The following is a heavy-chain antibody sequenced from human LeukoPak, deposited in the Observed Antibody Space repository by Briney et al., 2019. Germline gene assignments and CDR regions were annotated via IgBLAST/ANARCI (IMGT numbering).Heavy chain of an antibody. Sequence: ASVKVSCKASGYTFTGYYMHWVRQAPGQGLEWMGWISAYNGNTNYAQKLQGRVTMTTDTSTSTAYMELRSLRSDDTAVYYCARSGPYCSGGSCHTGDYWGQGTLVTVSS. CDR1: GYTFTGYY. J-gene: IGHJ4*02. D-gene: IGHD2-15*01. V-gene: IGHV1-18*04. CDR2: ISAYNGNT. CDR3: ARSGPYCSGGSCHTGDY.